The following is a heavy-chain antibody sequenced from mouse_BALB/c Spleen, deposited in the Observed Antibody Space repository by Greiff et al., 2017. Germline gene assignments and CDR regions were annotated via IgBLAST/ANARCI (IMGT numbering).Heavy chain of an antibody. J-gene: IGHJ2*01. Sequence: EVQLQQSGPELEKPGASVKISCKASGYSFTGYNMNWVKQSNGKSLEWIGYIDPFNGGTSYNQNFKGKATLTVDKSSSTAYMHLSSLTSEDSAVYYCATLGYYRRVDYWGQGTTLTVSS. CDR2: IDPFNGGT. CDR3: ATLGYYRRVDY. CDR1: GYSFTGYN. D-gene: IGHD2-3*01. V-gene: IGHV1S135*01.